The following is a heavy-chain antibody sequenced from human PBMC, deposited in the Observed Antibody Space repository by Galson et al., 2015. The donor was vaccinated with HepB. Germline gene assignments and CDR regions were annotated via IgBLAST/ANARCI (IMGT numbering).Heavy chain of an antibody. CDR2: ITRTGSTT. D-gene: IGHD4-17*01. J-gene: IGHJ3*02. CDR3: ARWDGADSADALWAFDI. Sequence: SLRLSCAASGFTFSDYYMSWIRQAPGQGLEWFSYITRTGSTTYYADSVKGRFTIPRDNAKNSLYLQMNSLRVVDTAVYYCARWDGADSADALWAFDIWGQGTMVTVSS. V-gene: IGHV3-11*01. CDR1: GFTFSDYY.